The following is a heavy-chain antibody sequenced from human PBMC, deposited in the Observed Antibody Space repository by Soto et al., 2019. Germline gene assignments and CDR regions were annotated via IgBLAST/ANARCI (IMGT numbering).Heavy chain of an antibody. Sequence: GASVKVSCKASGYTFTSYYMHWVRQAPGQGLEWMGIINPSGGSTSYAQKFQGRVTMTRDTSTSTVYMELSSLRSEDTAVYYCARCGVIRDYDFWSGYPPIDYYYYHGMDVWGQGTTVTVSS. CDR1: GYTFTSYY. D-gene: IGHD3-3*01. CDR3: ARCGVIRDYDFWSGYPPIDYYYYHGMDV. J-gene: IGHJ6*02. V-gene: IGHV1-46*01. CDR2: INPSGGST.